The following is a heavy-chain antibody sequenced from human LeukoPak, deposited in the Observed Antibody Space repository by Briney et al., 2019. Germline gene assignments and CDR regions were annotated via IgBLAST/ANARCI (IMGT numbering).Heavy chain of an antibody. D-gene: IGHD6-13*01. CDR3: ARDGGIAAAGTAFDI. J-gene: IGHJ3*02. CDR1: GGSISSGGYY. V-gene: IGHV4-30-2*01. CDR2: IYHSGST. Sequence: PSQTLSLTCTVSGGSISSGGYYWSWIRQPPGKGLEWIGYIYHSGSTYYNPSLKSRVTISVDRSKNQFSLKLSSVTAADTAVYYCARDGGIAAAGTAFDIWGQGTMVTVSS.